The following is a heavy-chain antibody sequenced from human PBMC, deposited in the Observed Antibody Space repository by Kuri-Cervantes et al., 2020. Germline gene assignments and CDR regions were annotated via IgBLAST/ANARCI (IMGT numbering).Heavy chain of an antibody. CDR3: ARGGRGSSSWYVSWFDP. D-gene: IGHD6-13*01. Sequence: GSLRLSCAVSGGSVGSGSYYWSWIRQPPGKGLEWIGYIYYSGSTNYNPSLKSRVTISVDTSKNQFSLKLSSVTAADTAVYYCARGGRGSSSWYVSWFDPWSQGTLVTVSS. J-gene: IGHJ5*02. CDR2: IYYSGST. V-gene: IGHV4-61*01. CDR1: GGSVGSGSYY.